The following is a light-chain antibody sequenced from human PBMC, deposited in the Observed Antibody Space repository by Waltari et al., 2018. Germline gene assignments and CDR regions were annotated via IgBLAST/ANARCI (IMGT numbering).Light chain of an antibody. Sequence: DIQMTQSPSSLSASVGDRVTITCQASQDISNYLNWYQQKPGKAPKLLIYDASNLETGVPSRFSGSGSGTDFTFTISSLQPEDIATYYCLQYDNLLRTFGQGTKLEI. J-gene: IGKJ2*01. CDR2: DAS. CDR3: LQYDNLLRT. V-gene: IGKV1-33*01. CDR1: QDISNY.